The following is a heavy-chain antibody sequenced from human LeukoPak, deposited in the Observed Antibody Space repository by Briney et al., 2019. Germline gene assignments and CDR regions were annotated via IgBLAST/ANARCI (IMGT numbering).Heavy chain of an antibody. V-gene: IGHV3-21*01. CDR3: AKGRPYYYDSSGYYRRKGY. D-gene: IGHD3-22*01. J-gene: IGHJ4*02. Sequence: PGGSLRLSCAAYGFTFSSYSMNWVRQAPGKGLEWVSSISSSSSYIYYADPVKGRFTISRDNSKNTLYLQMNSLRAEDTAVYYCAKGRPYYYDSSGYYRRKGYWGQGTLVTVSS. CDR1: GFTFSSYS. CDR2: ISSSSSYI.